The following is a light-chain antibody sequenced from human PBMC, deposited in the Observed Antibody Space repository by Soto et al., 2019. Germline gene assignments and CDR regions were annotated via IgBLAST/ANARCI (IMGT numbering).Light chain of an antibody. CDR1: QNVNNC. Sequence: DIQMTQSPSTLSASVGDRVTITCRASQNVNNCLAWYQQKPGKAPKLLIHKASNLESGDPSRFSGSGSGTVFSLTISSLQPDDFATYYCQQYNSYWTFGQGTKVEIK. CDR3: QQYNSYWT. CDR2: KAS. V-gene: IGKV1-5*03. J-gene: IGKJ1*01.